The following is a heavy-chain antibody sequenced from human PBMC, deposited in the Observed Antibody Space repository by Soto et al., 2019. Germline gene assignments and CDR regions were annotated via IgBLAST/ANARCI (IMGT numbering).Heavy chain of an antibody. CDR2: INHSGST. J-gene: IGHJ4*02. D-gene: IGHD4-17*01. V-gene: IGHV4-34*01. CDR1: GGSFSGYY. Sequence: SETLSLTCAVYGGSFSGYYWSWIRQPPGKGLEWIGEINHSGSTNYNPSLKSRVTISVDTSKNQFSLKLSSVTAADTAVYYCARTDYGDYWRYFDYWGQGTLVTVSS. CDR3: ARTDYGDYWRYFDY.